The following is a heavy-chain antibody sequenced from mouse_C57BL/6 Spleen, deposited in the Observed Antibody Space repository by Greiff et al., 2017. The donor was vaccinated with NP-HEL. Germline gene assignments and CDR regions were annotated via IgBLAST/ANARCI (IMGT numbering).Heavy chain of an antibody. CDR3: ARPGYVGYYAMDY. Sequence: EVQLVESGGGLVKPGGSLKLSCAASGFTFSDYGMHWVRQAPEKGLEWVAYISSGSSTIYYADTVKGRFTISRDNAKNTLFLQMTSLRSEDTAMYYCARPGYVGYYAMDYWGQGTSVTVSS. CDR2: ISSGSSTI. V-gene: IGHV5-17*01. J-gene: IGHJ4*01. D-gene: IGHD2-2*01. CDR1: GFTFSDYG.